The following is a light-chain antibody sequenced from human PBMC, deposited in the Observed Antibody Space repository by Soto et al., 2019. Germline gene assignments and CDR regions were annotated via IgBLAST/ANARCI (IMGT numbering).Light chain of an antibody. Sequence: EIVLTQSPATLSVSPGERATLSCRASQSVSSNLAWYQQKPGQAPRLLIYGASSRATGIPDRFSGSGSGTEFTLTISSLQSEDFAVYYCEQYNNWPHAFGGGTKVDIK. J-gene: IGKJ4*01. V-gene: IGKV3D-15*01. CDR3: EQYNNWPHA. CDR1: QSVSSN. CDR2: GAS.